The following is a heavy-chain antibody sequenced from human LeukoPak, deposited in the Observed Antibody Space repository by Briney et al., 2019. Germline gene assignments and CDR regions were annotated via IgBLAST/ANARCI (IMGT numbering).Heavy chain of an antibody. D-gene: IGHD2-2*01. Sequence: GGSLRLSCAASGFTFRGHAMNWVRRAPGKGLEWVSAISGSGGSTYYADSVKGRFTISRDNSKNTLYLQMNSLRAEDTAVYYCAKQGVPAAQYYFDYWGQGTLVTVSS. V-gene: IGHV3-23*01. CDR3: AKQGVPAAQYYFDY. CDR2: ISGSGGST. J-gene: IGHJ4*02. CDR1: GFTFRGHA.